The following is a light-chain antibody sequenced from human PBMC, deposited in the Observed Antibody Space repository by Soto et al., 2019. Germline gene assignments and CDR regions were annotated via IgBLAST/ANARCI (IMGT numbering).Light chain of an antibody. Sequence: EIVMRQSPATLSASPGERATLSCRASQSVRSNLAWYQQKPGQAPRLLIHGASTRATDVPDRFSGSGSGADFTLTISRLEPEDFAVYYCQKYGSSPPRTFGQGTKVDIK. V-gene: IGKV3-20*01. CDR1: QSVRSN. J-gene: IGKJ1*01. CDR2: GAS. CDR3: QKYGSSPPRT.